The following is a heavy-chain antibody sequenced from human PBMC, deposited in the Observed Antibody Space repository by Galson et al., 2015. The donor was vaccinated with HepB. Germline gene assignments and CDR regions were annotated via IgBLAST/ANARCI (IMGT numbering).Heavy chain of an antibody. Sequence: SLRLSCAASGFSFDGHSMIWVRQAPGRGLEWISSISGSSNTIKYAASVKGRFHISRDGGNNSVSLQMSSLKVEDTAVFYCAGMKQWLVPDGLWGRGTLVTVSS. CDR1: GFSFDGHS. V-gene: IGHV3-48*04. D-gene: IGHD6-19*01. J-gene: IGHJ2*01. CDR3: AGMKQWLVPDGL. CDR2: ISGSSNTI.